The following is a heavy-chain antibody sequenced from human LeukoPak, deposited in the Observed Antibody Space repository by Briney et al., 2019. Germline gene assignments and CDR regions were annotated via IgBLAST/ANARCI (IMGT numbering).Heavy chain of an antibody. CDR1: GGSISSGSYY. V-gene: IGHV4-61*01. D-gene: IGHD2-2*01. Sequence: SQTLSLTCTVSGGSISSGSYYWSWIRQPPGKGLEWIGYIYYSGSTNYNPSLKSRVTISVDTSKNQFSLKLSSVTAADTAVYYCARGWVPAAIVGWLDVWGKGTTVTVSS. CDR3: ARGWVPAAIVGWLDV. J-gene: IGHJ6*04. CDR2: IYYSGST.